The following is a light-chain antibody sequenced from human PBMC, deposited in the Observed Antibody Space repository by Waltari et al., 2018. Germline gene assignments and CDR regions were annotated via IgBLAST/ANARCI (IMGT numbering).Light chain of an antibody. V-gene: IGLV3-21*04. J-gene: IGLJ3*02. CDR1: NIGDTS. CDR2: YTY. CDR3: QVYDCSIDGL. Sequence: YVLTQPPSVSVAPGKTARITCEGDNIGDTSVHWYQQKPGQAPVMVIYYTYDRPSGIPERFSGSNSGSPATLAISRVEAGYEAVYYCQVYDCSIDGLFRGGTKLTVL.